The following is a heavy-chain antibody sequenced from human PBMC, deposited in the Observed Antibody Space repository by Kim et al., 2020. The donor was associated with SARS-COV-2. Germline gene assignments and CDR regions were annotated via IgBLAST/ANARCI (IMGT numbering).Heavy chain of an antibody. V-gene: IGHV1-69*13. CDR2: IIPIFGTA. D-gene: IGHD3-10*01. CDR1: GGTFSSYA. J-gene: IGHJ2*01. Sequence: SVKVSCKASGGTFSSYAISWVRQAPGQGLEWMGGIIPIFGTANYAQKFQGRVTITADESTSTAYMELSSLRSEDTAVYYCASSIGESVGRFQRKHYGSTFQYWYFDLWGRGTLVTVSS. CDR3: ASSIGESVGRFQRKHYGSTFQYWYFDL.